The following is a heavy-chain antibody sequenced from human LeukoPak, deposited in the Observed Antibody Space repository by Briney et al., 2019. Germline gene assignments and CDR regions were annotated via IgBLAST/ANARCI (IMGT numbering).Heavy chain of an antibody. D-gene: IGHD3-9*01. J-gene: IGHJ4*02. CDR2: ISFSGRT. V-gene: IGHV4-39*01. CDR1: GGSIGTSNYF. CDR3: VSRLATYDISTGYYNEDY. Sequence: PSETLSLTCAVSGGSIGTSNYFWGWVRQPPGKGLEWLGTISFSGRTHYNPSLEGRVTVSVDTSKNQFSLKLNSVTAADTAVYYCVSRLATYDISTGYYNEDYWGLGTLVTVSS.